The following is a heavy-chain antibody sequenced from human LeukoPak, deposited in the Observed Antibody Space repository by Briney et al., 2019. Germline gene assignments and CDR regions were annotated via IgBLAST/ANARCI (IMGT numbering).Heavy chain of an antibody. V-gene: IGHV3-23*01. D-gene: IGHD6-13*01. CDR1: GFTFNNSA. J-gene: IGHJ4*02. Sequence: GASQRLSCAASGFTFNNSAMSWVRQAPGKGLEWVSGISGSGGNTHYADSVKGRFTISRDNSKNTLYLQMNSLRAEDTAVYYCAKGLRGSSYDYWGQGTLVTVSS. CDR2: ISGSGGNT. CDR3: AKGLRGSSYDY.